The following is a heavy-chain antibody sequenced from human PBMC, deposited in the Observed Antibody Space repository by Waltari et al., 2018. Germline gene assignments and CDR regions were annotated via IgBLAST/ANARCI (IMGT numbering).Heavy chain of an antibody. CDR1: GFTFSTYS. V-gene: IGHV3-21*01. J-gene: IGHJ4*02. CDR2: ISSSSSYI. D-gene: IGHD2-15*01. Sequence: EVQLVESGGGLVKPGGSLRLSCAASGFTFSTYSMNWVRQAPGKGLEWVSSISSSSSYIYYADSVKGRFTISRDNAKNSLYLQMNSLRAEDTAVYYCAKDNVRRWDYWGQGTLVTVSS. CDR3: AKDNVRRWDY.